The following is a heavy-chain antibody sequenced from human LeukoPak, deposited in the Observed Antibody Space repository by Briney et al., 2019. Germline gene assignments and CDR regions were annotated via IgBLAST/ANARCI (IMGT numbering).Heavy chain of an antibody. CDR1: GGSFSGYY. J-gene: IGHJ4*02. D-gene: IGHD5-18*01. V-gene: IGHV4-34*01. CDR2: INHSGST. Sequence: PSETLSLTCAVYGGSFSGYYWSWIRQPPGKGLEWIGEINHSGSTNYNPSLKSRVTISVDTSKNQFSLKLSSVTAADTAVYYCARQGGYSYGYSSSPFDYWGQGTLVTVSS. CDR3: ARQGGYSYGYSSSPFDY.